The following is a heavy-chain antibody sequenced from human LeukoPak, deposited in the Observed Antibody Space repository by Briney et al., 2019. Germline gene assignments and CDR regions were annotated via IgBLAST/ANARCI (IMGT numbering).Heavy chain of an antibody. CDR1: GYSFSSYW. CDR3: ARCSGFQKDFDY. J-gene: IGHJ4*02. Sequence: GAAPKISCKGSGYSFSSYWITWVRQMPGKGTEWMGRIDHNYSYTKYSPSFQGHVTISVDNSISTAYLQWSSPVASDTAYYYHARCSGFQKDFDYWGQGTLVTVSS. D-gene: IGHD2-15*01. CDR2: IDHNYSYT. V-gene: IGHV5-10-1*01.